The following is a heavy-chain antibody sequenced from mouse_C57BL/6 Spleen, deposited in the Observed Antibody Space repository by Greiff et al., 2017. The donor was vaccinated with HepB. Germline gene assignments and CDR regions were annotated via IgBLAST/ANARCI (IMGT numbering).Heavy chain of an antibody. CDR1: GYTFTSYW. V-gene: IGHV1-64*01. J-gene: IGHJ4*01. CDR3: ARVGPTLGPAYAMDY. D-gene: IGHD4-1*01. CDR2: IHPNSGST. Sequence: QVQLQQPGAELVKPGASVKLSCKASGYTFTSYWMHGVKQRPGQGLEWIGMIHPNSGSTNYNEKFKSKATLTVDKSSSTAYMQLSSLTSEDSAVYYCARVGPTLGPAYAMDYWGQGTSVTVSS.